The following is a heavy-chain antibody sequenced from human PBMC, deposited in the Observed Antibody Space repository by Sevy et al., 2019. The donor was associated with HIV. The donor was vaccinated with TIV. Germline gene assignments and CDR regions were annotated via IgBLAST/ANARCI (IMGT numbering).Heavy chain of an antibody. Sequence: SETLSLTCTVSCASISDFYWGWIRQPAGRGLEWIGRIHTNEKTDYNPSLKSRVTMSVDTSRNQFSLRLTSVTAADSAVYYCARGLGYNWFDPWGQGTLVTVSS. V-gene: IGHV4-4*07. CDR2: IHTNEKT. CDR3: ARGLGYNWFDP. J-gene: IGHJ5*02. D-gene: IGHD3-16*01. CDR1: CASISDFY.